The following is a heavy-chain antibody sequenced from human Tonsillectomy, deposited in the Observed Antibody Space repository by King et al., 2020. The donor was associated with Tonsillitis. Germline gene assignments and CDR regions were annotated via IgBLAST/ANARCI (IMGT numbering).Heavy chain of an antibody. D-gene: IGHD3-22*01. V-gene: IGHV4-34*01. CDR3: ARADYYATSGYYLLDY. J-gene: IGHJ4*02. CDR1: GGSFSGYY. CDR2: INHSGST. Sequence: VQLQQWGAGLLKPSETLSLTCAVYGGSFSGYYWSWIRQPPGKGLEWIGEINHSGSTNYNPSLKSRVTISLDTSKNQFSLHLSSVTAADTAVYYCARADYYATSGYYLLDYWAQGTLVTVSS.